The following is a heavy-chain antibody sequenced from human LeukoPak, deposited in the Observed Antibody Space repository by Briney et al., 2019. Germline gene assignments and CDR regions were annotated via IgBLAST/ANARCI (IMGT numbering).Heavy chain of an antibody. V-gene: IGHV1-69*13. D-gene: IGHD6-13*01. CDR2: IIPIFGTA. CDR1: GGTFSSYA. Sequence: SVKVSCKASGGTFSSYAISWVRQAPGQGLEWMGGIIPIFGTANYAQKFQGRVTITADESTSTAYMELSSLRSEDTAVYYCAGVAMYSSSWNLDYWGQGTLATVSS. J-gene: IGHJ4*02. CDR3: AGVAMYSSSWNLDY.